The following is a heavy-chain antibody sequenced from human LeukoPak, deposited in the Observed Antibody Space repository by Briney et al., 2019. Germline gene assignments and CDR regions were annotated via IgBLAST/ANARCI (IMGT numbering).Heavy chain of an antibody. D-gene: IGHD3-22*01. V-gene: IGHV3-9*01. Sequence: GGSLRLSCVASGFTFDDYAMHWVRQAPGKGLEWVSGISWNSGSIGYADSVKGRFTISRDNAKNSLYLQMNSLRAEDTALYYCAKDMTHYYDSSGYFLTHFDYWGQGTLVTVSS. CDR2: ISWNSGSI. CDR3: AKDMTHYYDSSGYFLTHFDY. CDR1: GFTFDDYA. J-gene: IGHJ4*02.